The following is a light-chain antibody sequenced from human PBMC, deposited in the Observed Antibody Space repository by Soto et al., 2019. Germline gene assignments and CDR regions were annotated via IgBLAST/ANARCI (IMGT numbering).Light chain of an antibody. CDR3: QQRHNWPIT. CDR2: GVS. V-gene: IGKV3-11*01. J-gene: IGKJ5*01. CDR1: PSVTNF. Sequence: EIVLTQSPATLSLSPGERATLSCRASPSVTNFLAWYQQKPGQAPRLLIYGVSTRATGIPARFSGSGSGTDFTLTISGLEPADLGVYYCQQRHNWPITFGQGTRLEIK.